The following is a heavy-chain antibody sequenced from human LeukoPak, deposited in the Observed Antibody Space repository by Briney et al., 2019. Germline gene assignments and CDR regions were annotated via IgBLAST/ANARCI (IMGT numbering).Heavy chain of an antibody. D-gene: IGHD5-12*01. J-gene: IGHJ4*02. CDR1: GYIFTSYA. CDR3: ARGKRNSDYDYFDY. CDR2: ISAGNSNT. Sequence: ASVKVSCKASGYIFTSYAIHWVRQAPGQGLEWMGWISAGNSNTKYSQKLQGRVTITRDTSASAAYMELSSLRSEDTAVYYCARGKRNSDYDYFDYWGQGTLVTVSS. V-gene: IGHV1-3*01.